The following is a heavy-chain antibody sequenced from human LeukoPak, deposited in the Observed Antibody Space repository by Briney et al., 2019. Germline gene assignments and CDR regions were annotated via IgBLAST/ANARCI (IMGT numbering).Heavy chain of an antibody. CDR2: IYAGGNT. CDR1: GFTVGNNW. Sequence: GGSLRLSCAGSGFTVGNNWMTWVRQALGKGLEWVSVIYAGGNTNYADSVKGRFTISRDNSINTLYLQMNGLRAEDTAVYYRARVHSSGFYGLDVWGHGTTVTVSS. J-gene: IGHJ6*02. CDR3: ARVHSSGFYGLDV. D-gene: IGHD3-22*01. V-gene: IGHV3-53*01.